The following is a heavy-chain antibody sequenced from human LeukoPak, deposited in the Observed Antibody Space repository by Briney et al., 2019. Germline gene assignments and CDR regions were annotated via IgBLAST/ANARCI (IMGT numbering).Heavy chain of an antibody. Sequence: ASVKVSCKVSGYTLTELSMHWVRQAPGKGLEWMGGFDPEDGETIYAQKFQGRVTMTEGTSTDTAYMELSSLRSEDTAVYYCATTYGDFMYYFDYWGQGTLVTVSS. V-gene: IGHV1-24*01. CDR3: ATTYGDFMYYFDY. CDR1: GYTLTELS. J-gene: IGHJ4*02. D-gene: IGHD4-17*01. CDR2: FDPEDGET.